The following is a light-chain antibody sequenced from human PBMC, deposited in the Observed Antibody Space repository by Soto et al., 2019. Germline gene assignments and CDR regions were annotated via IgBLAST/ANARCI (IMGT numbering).Light chain of an antibody. J-gene: IGKJ5*01. CDR3: QQYGSSPPIT. CDR1: QRLSSN. CDR2: GAS. V-gene: IGKV3-15*01. Sequence: IVMTQSPATLSVSPGERATLSCRASQRLSSNLAWYQQKPGQAPRLLIYGASTRATGIPARFSGSGSGTDFTLTISRLEPEDFAVYYCQQYGSSPPITFGQGTRLEIK.